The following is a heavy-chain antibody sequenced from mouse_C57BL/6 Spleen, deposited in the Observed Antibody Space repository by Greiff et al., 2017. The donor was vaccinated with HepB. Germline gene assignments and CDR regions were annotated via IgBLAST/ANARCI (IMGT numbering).Heavy chain of an antibody. Sequence: VQLQQSGAELVRPGASVKLSCTASGFNIKDYYMHWVKQRPEQGLEWIGRIDPEDGDTEYAPKFQGKATMTADTSSNTAYLQLSSLTSEDTAVYYCTTTVVAKDAMDYWGQGTSVTVSS. CDR2: IDPEDGDT. CDR3: TTTVVAKDAMDY. CDR1: GFNIKDYY. J-gene: IGHJ4*01. D-gene: IGHD1-1*01. V-gene: IGHV14-1*01.